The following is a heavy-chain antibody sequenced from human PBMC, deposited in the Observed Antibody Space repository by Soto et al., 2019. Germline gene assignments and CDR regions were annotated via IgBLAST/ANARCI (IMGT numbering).Heavy chain of an antibody. V-gene: IGHV3-72*01. D-gene: IGHD3-3*01. CDR3: AREVGLRFLEWSYYYYYGMDV. CDR2: TRNKANSYTT. CDR1: GFTFSDHY. Sequence: EVQLVESGGGLVQPGGSLRLSCAASGFTFSDHYMDWVRQAPGKGLEWVGRTRNKANSYTTEYAASVKGRFTISRDDSNNSLYLQMNSLKTEDTAVYYCAREVGLRFLEWSYYYYYGMDVWGQGTTVTVSS. J-gene: IGHJ6*02.